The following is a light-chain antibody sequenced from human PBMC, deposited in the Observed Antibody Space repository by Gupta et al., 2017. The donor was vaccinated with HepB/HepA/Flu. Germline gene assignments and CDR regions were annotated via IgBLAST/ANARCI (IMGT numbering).Light chain of an antibody. CDR1: QSVLYSSNNKNY. CDR3: LQDYSTPLS. Sequence: DIVMTQAPDSLAVSLGERATINCKSSQSVLYSSNNKNYLAWYQQKPGQPPKLLIYWASTRESGVPDRFSGSGSGTDFTLTISSLQAEDVAVYYCLQDYSTPLSFGQGTRLEIK. V-gene: IGKV4-1*01. CDR2: WAS. J-gene: IGKJ2*03.